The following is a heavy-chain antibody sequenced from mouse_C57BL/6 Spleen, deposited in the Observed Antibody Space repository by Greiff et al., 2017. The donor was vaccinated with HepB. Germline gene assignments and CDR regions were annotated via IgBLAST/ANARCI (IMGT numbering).Heavy chain of an antibody. CDR3: ARPAYYSNPYYAMDY. V-gene: IGHV1-69*01. Sequence: QVQLKQPGAELVMPGASVKLSCKASGYTFTSYWMHWVKQRPGQGLEWIGEIDPSDSYTNYNQKFKGKSTLTVDKSSSTAYMQLSSLTSEDSAVYYCARPAYYSNPYYAMDYWGQGTSVTVSS. CDR1: GYTFTSYW. J-gene: IGHJ4*01. D-gene: IGHD2-5*01. CDR2: IDPSDSYT.